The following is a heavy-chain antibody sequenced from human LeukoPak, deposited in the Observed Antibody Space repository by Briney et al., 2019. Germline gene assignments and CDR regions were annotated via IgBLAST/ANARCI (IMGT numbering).Heavy chain of an antibody. V-gene: IGHV1-18*01. CDR3: ARDDKILSGSYYQAFDF. J-gene: IGHJ4*02. D-gene: IGHD1-26*01. Sequence: ASVKVSCKASGYTFMHYGISWVRQAPGQGLEWMAWISGDNGNTKYSQNLRGRVTVPTDTSTSTAYLELRNLRSDDTALYYCARDDKILSGSYYQAFDFWGRGSLVTVFS. CDR2: ISGDNGNT. CDR1: GYTFMHYG.